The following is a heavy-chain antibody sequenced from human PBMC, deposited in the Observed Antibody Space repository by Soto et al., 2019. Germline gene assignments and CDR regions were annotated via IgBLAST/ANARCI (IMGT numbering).Heavy chain of an antibody. CDR3: ARGGPGWMTTVTYFDY. Sequence: EVQLVESGGGLVQPGGSLRLSCAASGFTFSSYDMHWVRQATGKGLEWVSAIGTAGDTYYPGSVKGRFTISRENAKNSLYLQMNSLRAGDTAVYYCARGGPGWMTTVTYFDYWGQGTLVTVSS. CDR1: GFTFSSYD. V-gene: IGHV3-13*04. J-gene: IGHJ4*02. CDR2: IGTAGDT. D-gene: IGHD4-17*01.